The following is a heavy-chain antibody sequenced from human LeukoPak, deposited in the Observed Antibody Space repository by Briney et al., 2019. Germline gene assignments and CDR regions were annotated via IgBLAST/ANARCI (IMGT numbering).Heavy chain of an antibody. D-gene: IGHD6-19*01. Sequence: PGGSLRLSCAASGFTFSSYAMSWVRQAPGKGLEWVSAISGSGGSTYYADSVKGRFTISRDNSKNTLYLQMNSLRAEDTAVYYCAKEIFDSSGWYGGAFDYWGQGTLVTVSS. V-gene: IGHV3-23*01. CDR3: AKEIFDSSGWYGGAFDY. CDR2: ISGSGGST. CDR1: GFTFSSYA. J-gene: IGHJ4*02.